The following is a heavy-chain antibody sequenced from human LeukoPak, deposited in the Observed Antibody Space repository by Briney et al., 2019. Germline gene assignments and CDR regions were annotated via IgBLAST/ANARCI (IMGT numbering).Heavy chain of an antibody. J-gene: IGHJ4*02. D-gene: IGHD3-3*01. Sequence: PGGSLRLSCAASGFTFSSYSMNWVRQAPGKGLEWVSSISSSSSYIYYADSVKGRFTISRDNAKNSLYLQMNSLRAEDTAVYYCARERDPHMYYDFWSGYPPGCDYWGQGTLVTVSS. CDR1: GFTFSSYS. V-gene: IGHV3-21*01. CDR2: ISSSSSYI. CDR3: ARERDPHMYYDFWSGYPPGCDY.